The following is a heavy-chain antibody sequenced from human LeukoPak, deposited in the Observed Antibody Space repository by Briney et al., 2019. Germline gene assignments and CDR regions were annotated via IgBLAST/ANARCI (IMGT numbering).Heavy chain of an antibody. D-gene: IGHD3-22*01. CDR3: AVYDSSGYWFDY. Sequence: SETLSLTCTVSGGSISSSSYHWGWIRQPPGKGLEWIGSIYYSGSTYYNPSLKSRVTISVDTSKNQFSLKLSSVTAADTAVYYCAVYDSSGYWFDYWGQGTLVTVSS. J-gene: IGHJ4*02. V-gene: IGHV4-39*01. CDR1: GGSISSSSYH. CDR2: IYYSGST.